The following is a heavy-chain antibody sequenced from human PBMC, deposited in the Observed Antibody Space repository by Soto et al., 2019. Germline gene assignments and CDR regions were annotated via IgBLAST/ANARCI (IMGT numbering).Heavy chain of an antibody. CDR3: ARGGVVVTALRFDY. D-gene: IGHD2-21*02. V-gene: IGHV4-31*03. Sequence: QVQLQESGPGLVKASQTLSVTCTVSGDSINRGGYYWIWIRQFPGTGLEWIGSVYYTGTTSYNPSLESRAAISVDTSMKHFSLKLSSVTAADTAVYYCARGGVVVTALRFDYWGQGTLVTVSS. CDR1: GDSINRGGYY. J-gene: IGHJ4*02. CDR2: VYYTGTT.